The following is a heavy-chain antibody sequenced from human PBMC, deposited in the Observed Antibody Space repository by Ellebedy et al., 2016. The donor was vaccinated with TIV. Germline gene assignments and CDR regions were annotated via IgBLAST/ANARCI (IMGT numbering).Heavy chain of an antibody. CDR3: VAPGASWSEYFDY. V-gene: IGHV3-23*01. Sequence: GESLKISXAASGFTLSNFWMSWVRQAPGKGLQHVSTLSGSSATRYYADSVRGRFTISRDNSKKTLYLQMNSLTADDTARYYCVAPGASWSEYFDYWGQGVLVTVSS. J-gene: IGHJ4*02. CDR2: LSGSSATR. D-gene: IGHD3-3*01. CDR1: GFTLSNFW.